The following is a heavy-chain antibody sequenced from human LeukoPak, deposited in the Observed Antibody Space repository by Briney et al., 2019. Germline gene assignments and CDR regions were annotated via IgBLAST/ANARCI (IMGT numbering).Heavy chain of an antibody. CDR2: ISAYNGNT. J-gene: IGHJ4*02. Sequence: ASVRVSCKASGYTFTSYGISWVRQAPGQGLEWMGWISAYNGNTNYAQKLQGRVTMTTDTSTSTAYMELRSLRSDDTAVYYCARTSQEWLRYYYFDYWGQGTLVTVSS. CDR3: ARTSQEWLRYYYFDY. CDR1: GYTFTSYG. D-gene: IGHD5-12*01. V-gene: IGHV1-18*01.